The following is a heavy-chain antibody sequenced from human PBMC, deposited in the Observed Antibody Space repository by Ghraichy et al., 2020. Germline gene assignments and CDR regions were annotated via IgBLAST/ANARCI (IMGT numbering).Heavy chain of an antibody. CDR3: AKGTRLPGYCSGDTCYSFDY. CDR1: GFTFSSYA. J-gene: IGHJ4*02. CDR2: ISGSGGST. Sequence: GSLRLSCAASGFTFSSYAMSWVRQAPGKGLEWVSAISGSGGSTYYADSVKGRFTISRDNSKNTLDLQMNSLRAEDTAGYYCAKGTRLPGYCSGDTCYSFDYWGQGTLVTVSS. V-gene: IGHV3-23*01. D-gene: IGHD2-15*01.